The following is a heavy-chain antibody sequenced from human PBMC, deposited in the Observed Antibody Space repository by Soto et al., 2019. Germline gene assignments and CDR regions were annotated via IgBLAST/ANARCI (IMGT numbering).Heavy chain of an antibody. V-gene: IGHV1-2*04. Sequence: ASVKVSCKASGYTFTGYYMHWVRQAPGQGLEWMGWINPNSGGTNYAQKFQGWVTMTRDTSISTAYMELSRLRSDDTAVYYCARDRQSTTTSSSWSSDAFDIWGQGTMVTVSS. J-gene: IGHJ3*02. CDR1: GYTFTGYY. CDR3: ARDRQSTTTSSSWSSDAFDI. D-gene: IGHD6-13*01. CDR2: INPNSGGT.